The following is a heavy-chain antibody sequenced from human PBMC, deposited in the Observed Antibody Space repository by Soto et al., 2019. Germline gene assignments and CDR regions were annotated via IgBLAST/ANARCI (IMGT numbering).Heavy chain of an antibody. V-gene: IGHV1-18*04. CDR2: ISAYNGNT. J-gene: IGHJ6*02. Sequence: VASVKVSCKASGYTFTSYGISWVRQAPGQGXEWMGWISAYNGNTNYAQKLQGRVTMTTDTSTSTAYMELRSLRSDDTAVYYCARSSGDYYDSSPASGMDVWGQGTTVTVSS. CDR1: GYTFTSYG. D-gene: IGHD3-22*01. CDR3: ARSSGDYYDSSPASGMDV.